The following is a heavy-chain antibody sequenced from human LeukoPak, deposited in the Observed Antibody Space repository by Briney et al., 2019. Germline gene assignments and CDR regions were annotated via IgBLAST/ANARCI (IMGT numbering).Heavy chain of an antibody. V-gene: IGHV1-2*02. Sequence: ASVKVSCKASGYTFTSYDISWVRQAPGQGLEWMGWINPNSGGTNYAQKFQGRVTMTRDTSISTAYMELSRLRSDDTAVYYCARDRNSYALVDYWGQGTLVTVSS. D-gene: IGHD5-18*01. CDR1: GYTFTSYD. CDR2: INPNSGGT. J-gene: IGHJ4*02. CDR3: ARDRNSYALVDY.